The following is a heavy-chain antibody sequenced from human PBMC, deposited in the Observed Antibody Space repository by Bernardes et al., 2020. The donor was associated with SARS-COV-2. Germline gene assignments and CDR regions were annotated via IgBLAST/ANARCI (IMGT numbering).Heavy chain of an antibody. CDR1: GFTFDDYA. CDR3: APIGGYFDL. J-gene: IGHJ2*01. V-gene: IGHV3-9*01. Sequence: GGSLRLSCAASGFTFDDYAMHWVRQAPGKGLEWVSGISWNSGSIGYADSVKGRFTISRDNAKNSLYLQMNSLRAEDTALYYCAPIGGYFDLWGRGTLVTVSS. D-gene: IGHD3-10*01. CDR2: ISWNSGSI.